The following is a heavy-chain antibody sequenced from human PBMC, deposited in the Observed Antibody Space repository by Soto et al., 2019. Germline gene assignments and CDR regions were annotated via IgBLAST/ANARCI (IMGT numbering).Heavy chain of an antibody. D-gene: IGHD6-13*01. CDR1: GGSISSYY. V-gene: IGHV4-59*01. CDR3: ARGGYIQRVYYYYYMDV. J-gene: IGHJ6*03. CDR2: IYYSGST. Sequence: SETLSLTCTVSGGSISSYYWRWIRQPPGKGLDWIGYIYYSGSTNYNPSLKSRVTISVDTSKNQFSLKLSSVTAADTAVYYCARGGYIQRVYYYYYMDVWGKGTTVTVSS.